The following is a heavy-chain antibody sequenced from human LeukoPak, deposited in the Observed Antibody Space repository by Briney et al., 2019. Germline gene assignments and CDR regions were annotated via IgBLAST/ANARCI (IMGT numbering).Heavy chain of an antibody. CDR2: IYYSGST. Sequence: SETLSLTCTVSGGSISSYYWSWIRQPPGKGLEWIGYIYYSGSTNYNPSPKSRVTISVDTSKNQFSLKLSSVTAADTAVYYCARLALSRTYSGYETNYYYYGMDVWGQGTTVTVSS. V-gene: IGHV4-59*08. D-gene: IGHD5-12*01. CDR3: ARLALSRTYSGYETNYYYYGMDV. CDR1: GGSISSYY. J-gene: IGHJ6*02.